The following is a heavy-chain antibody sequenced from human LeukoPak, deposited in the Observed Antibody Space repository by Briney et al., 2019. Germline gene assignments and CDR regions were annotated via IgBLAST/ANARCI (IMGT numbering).Heavy chain of an antibody. CDR2: IYRSGST. D-gene: IGHD3-3*01. Sequence: SEPLSLTCAVSGGSFSDYYWAWIRQPPGKGLEWIGYIYRSGSTNYNPSLKSRVNMSIDTSKKHYSLRLSSVTAADTAVYFCARGTITIFGVVTDDVFDIWGQGTMVTVSS. J-gene: IGHJ3*02. V-gene: IGHV4-59*01. CDR1: GGSFSDYY. CDR3: ARGTITIFGVVTDDVFDI.